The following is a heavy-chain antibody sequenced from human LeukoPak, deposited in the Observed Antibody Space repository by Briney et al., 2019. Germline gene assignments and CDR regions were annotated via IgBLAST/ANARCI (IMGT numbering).Heavy chain of an antibody. CDR3: ERYCSSTSCSNWFDP. Sequence: SETLSLTCTVSGGSISSYYWSWIRQPPGKGLEWIGYISYSGSTNYNPSLKSRVTISVDTSKNQFSLKLSSVTAADTAVYYCERYCSSTSCSNWFDPWGQGTLVTVSS. J-gene: IGHJ5*02. CDR1: GGSISSYY. V-gene: IGHV4-59*01. D-gene: IGHD2-2*01. CDR2: ISYSGST.